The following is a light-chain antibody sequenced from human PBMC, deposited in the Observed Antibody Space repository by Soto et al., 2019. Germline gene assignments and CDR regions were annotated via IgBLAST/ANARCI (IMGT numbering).Light chain of an antibody. CDR1: SSDVGGYNY. Sequence: QSVLTQPASVSGSPGQSITISCTGTSSDVGGYNYVSWYQQHPGKAPKLMIYDVSNRPSGVSNRFSGSKSGNTASLTISGLQAEDEADYYCSSYTSSSTRVYVSGTVT. CDR2: DVS. J-gene: IGLJ1*01. CDR3: SSYTSSSTRVYV. V-gene: IGLV2-14*01.